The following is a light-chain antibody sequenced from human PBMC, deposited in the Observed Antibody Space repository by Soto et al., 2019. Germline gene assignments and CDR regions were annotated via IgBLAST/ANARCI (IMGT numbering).Light chain of an antibody. CDR2: AAS. V-gene: IGKV1-39*01. CDR3: QQSYTTPIT. J-gene: IGKJ5*01. CDR1: QSISGF. Sequence: DIQMTQTPSSLSASVGDRVTITCRASQSISGFLSWFHQKPGKAPKLLIYAASTLQRGVPSRFSGSGSGTDFTLTISSLQPEDFATYYCQQSYTTPITFGQGTRLESK.